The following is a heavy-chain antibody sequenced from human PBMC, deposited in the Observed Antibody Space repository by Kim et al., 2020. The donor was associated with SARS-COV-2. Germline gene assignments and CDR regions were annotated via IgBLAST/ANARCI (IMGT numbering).Heavy chain of an antibody. CDR1: GFTFNTYL. CDR3: ARAHGMDV. Sequence: GGSLRLSCAASGFTFNTYLMHWVRQAPGKGLVWVSHIYGGGSTTNYADSVKGRFTISRDNAKNTLYLEMNSLRAEDTAVYYCARAHGMDVWGQGTTVTVSS. J-gene: IGHJ6*02. V-gene: IGHV3-74*01. CDR2: IYGGGSTT.